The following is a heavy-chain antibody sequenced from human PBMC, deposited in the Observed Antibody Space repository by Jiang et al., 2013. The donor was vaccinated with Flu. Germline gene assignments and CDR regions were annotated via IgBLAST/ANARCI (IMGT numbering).Heavy chain of an antibody. CDR3: ARVGGVVVTAISPFPSYYYGMDV. Sequence: GSGLVKPSETLSLTCTVSGGSISSYYWSWIRQPPGKGLEWIGYIYYSGSTNYNPSLKSRVTISVDTSKNQFSLKLSSVTAADTAVYYCARVGGVVVTAISPFPSYYYGMDVWGKGTTVTVSS. CDR1: GGSISSYY. J-gene: IGHJ6*04. D-gene: IGHD2-21*02. CDR2: IYYSGST. V-gene: IGHV4-59*01.